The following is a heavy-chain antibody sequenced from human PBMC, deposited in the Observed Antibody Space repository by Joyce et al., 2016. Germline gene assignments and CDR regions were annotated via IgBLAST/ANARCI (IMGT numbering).Heavy chain of an antibody. J-gene: IGHJ4*02. CDR2: IKEDGSEK. Sequence: EVQLVESGGGLVQPGGSLRLSCSASGFTFSAHWISWVRQAPGEGLEWVAAIKEDGSEKYYVDSVKGRFTISRDNAENSPYLQMNSLRVQDTAVYYCATNSDWRFGFWGQGTLVTVSS. CDR3: ATNSDWRFGF. CDR1: GFTFSAHW. V-gene: IGHV3-7*01. D-gene: IGHD6-19*01.